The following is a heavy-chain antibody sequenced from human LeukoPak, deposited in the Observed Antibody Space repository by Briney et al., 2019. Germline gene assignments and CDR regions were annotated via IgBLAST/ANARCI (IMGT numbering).Heavy chain of an antibody. V-gene: IGHV3-53*01. CDR1: GFTVSSNY. D-gene: IGHD2-21*02. J-gene: IGHJ3*02. Sequence: GGSLRLSCAASGFTVSSNYMSWVRQAPGKGLEWVSVIYSGGSTYYADSVKGRFTISRDNSKNTLYLQMNSLRAEDTAVYYCARVHTGAYCGGDCNPRAFDIWGQGTMATVSS. CDR2: IYSGGST. CDR3: ARVHTGAYCGGDCNPRAFDI.